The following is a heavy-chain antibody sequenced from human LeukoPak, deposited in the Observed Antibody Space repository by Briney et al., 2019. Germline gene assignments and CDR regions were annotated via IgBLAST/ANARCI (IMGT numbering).Heavy chain of an antibody. V-gene: IGHV4-59*01. D-gene: IGHD3-10*01. CDR2: IYYSGST. Sequence: SETLSLTCTVSGGSISSFYWSWIRQPPGKGLEWIGCIYYSGSTNYNPSLKSRVTISVDTSKNQFSLRLSSVTAADTAVYYCARLGYYGSGSYPDYWGQGTLVTVSS. CDR3: ARLGYYGSGSYPDY. J-gene: IGHJ4*02. CDR1: GGSISSFY.